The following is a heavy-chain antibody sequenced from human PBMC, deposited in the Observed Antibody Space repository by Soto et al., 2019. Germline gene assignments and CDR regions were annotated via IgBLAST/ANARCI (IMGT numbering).Heavy chain of an antibody. CDR1: GFTFSTYW. Sequence: PGGSLRLSCAASGFTFSTYWMSWVRQAPGKGLEWVANIKQDGSEKYYVDSVKGRFTISRDNAKYSLYLQMNSLRAEDTAVYYCARDETYYYGSGPVGGQGTLVTVSS. CDR3: ARDETYYYGSGPV. D-gene: IGHD3-10*01. V-gene: IGHV3-7*01. CDR2: IKQDGSEK. J-gene: IGHJ4*02.